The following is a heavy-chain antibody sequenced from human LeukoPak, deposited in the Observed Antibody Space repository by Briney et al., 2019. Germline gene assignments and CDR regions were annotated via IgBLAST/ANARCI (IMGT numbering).Heavy chain of an antibody. CDR1: GGSISSGDYY. D-gene: IGHD3-3*01. Sequence: PSETLSLTCTVSGGSISSGDYYWSWIRQPPGKGLEWIGYIYYSGSTYYNPSLKSRVTISVDTSKNQFSLKLSSVTAADTAVYYCARHGGDFWSGYRLFDYWGQGTLVTVSS. J-gene: IGHJ4*02. V-gene: IGHV4-30-4*08. CDR3: ARHGGDFWSGYRLFDY. CDR2: IYYSGST.